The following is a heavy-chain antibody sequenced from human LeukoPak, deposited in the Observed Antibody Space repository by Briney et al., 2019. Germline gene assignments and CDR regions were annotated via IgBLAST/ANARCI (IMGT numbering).Heavy chain of an antibody. CDR1: GFTFSSYG. J-gene: IGHJ4*02. Sequence: PGGSLRLSCAASGFTFSSYGMHWVRQAPGKGLEWVAFIRYDGSNKYYADSVKGRFTISRDNSKNTLYLQMNSLRAEDTAVYHCAKDPGVYSSRFDYWGQGTLVTVSS. CDR2: IRYDGSNK. V-gene: IGHV3-30*02. CDR3: AKDPGVYSSRFDY. D-gene: IGHD6-13*01.